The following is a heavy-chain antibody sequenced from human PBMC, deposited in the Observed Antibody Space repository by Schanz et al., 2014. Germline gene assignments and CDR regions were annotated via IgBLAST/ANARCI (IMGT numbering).Heavy chain of an antibody. CDR3: ARDERDLPRSLFVF. CDR1: GGSISSGGSS. Sequence: QLQLQESGSGLVKPSQTLSLTCGVSGGSISSGGSSWNWIRLPPGKGLEWIGYIYHSGSTYYNPSLKSRVTISLDKSKSQFSLTLNAVTAADTAVYYCARDERDLPRSLFVFWGQGTLVTVSS. D-gene: IGHD2-2*01. J-gene: IGHJ4*02. V-gene: IGHV4-30-2*01. CDR2: IYHSGST.